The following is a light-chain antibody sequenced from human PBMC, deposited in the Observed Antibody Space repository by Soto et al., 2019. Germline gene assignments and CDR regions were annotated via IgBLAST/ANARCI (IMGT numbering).Light chain of an antibody. CDR3: QQSYSNLIT. J-gene: IGKJ5*01. Sequence: DIHLTQSPSFLSPSIGQSITITCRASQVISTSLAWYQVKPGKAPKLLIYAASTLESGVPSRFSATVYGTEFSLTITSLQPEDFATYYCQQSYSNLITFGQGTRLEIK. CDR1: QVISTS. CDR2: AAS. V-gene: IGKV1-9*01.